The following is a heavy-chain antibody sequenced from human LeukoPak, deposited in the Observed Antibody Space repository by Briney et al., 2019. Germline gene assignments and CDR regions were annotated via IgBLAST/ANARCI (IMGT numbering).Heavy chain of an antibody. CDR1: GFTFSSYA. CDR2: ISGSGGST. CDR3: APSIAVAGWFDH. D-gene: IGHD6-19*01. V-gene: IGHV3-23*01. Sequence: GGSLRLSCAASGFTFSSYAMSWVRQAPGKGLEWVSAISGSGGSTYYADSVKGRFTISRDNSKNTLYLQMNSLRAEDTAVYYCAPSIAVAGWFDHWGQGTLVTVSS. J-gene: IGHJ5*02.